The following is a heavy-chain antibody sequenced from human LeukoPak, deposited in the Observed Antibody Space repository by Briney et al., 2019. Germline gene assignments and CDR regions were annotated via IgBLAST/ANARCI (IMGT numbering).Heavy chain of an antibody. Sequence: PGGSLSLSFAASGFTFSSCGMHWARQAPGKGLEWVSTISGSGASTYYADSVKGRFTISRDNSKDTLYLQMNSLKAEDTAVYYCTKDQNGYNKPWEYWGQGGLVTVSS. V-gene: IGHV3-23*01. J-gene: IGHJ4*02. D-gene: IGHD5-24*01. CDR2: ISGSGAST. CDR3: TKDQNGYNKPWEY. CDR1: GFTFSSCG.